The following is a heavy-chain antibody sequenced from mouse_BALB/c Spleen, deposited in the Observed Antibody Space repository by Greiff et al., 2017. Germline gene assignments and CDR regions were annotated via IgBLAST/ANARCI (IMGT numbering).Heavy chain of an antibody. CDR1: GYSFTGYT. V-gene: IGHV1-18*01. CDR3: ALTTGRDYYAMDY. Sequence: VQLQQSGPELVKPGASMKISCKASGYSFTGYTMNWVKQSHGKNLEWIGLINPYNGGTSYNQKFKGKATLTVDKSSSTAYMELLSLTSEDSAVYYCALTTGRDYYAMDYWGQGTSVTVSS. J-gene: IGHJ4*01. D-gene: IGHD1-1*01. CDR2: INPYNGGT.